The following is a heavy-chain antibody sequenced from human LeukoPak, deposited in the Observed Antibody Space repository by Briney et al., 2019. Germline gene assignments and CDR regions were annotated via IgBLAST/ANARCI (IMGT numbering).Heavy chain of an antibody. J-gene: IGHJ6*02. D-gene: IGHD3-16*01. V-gene: IGHV3-33*01. Sequence: GGSLRLSCEASGDIFSTYGMHWVRQAPGKGLEWVAVVWFDGSKEYYADSVKGRFTISRDNARDSLHLQMNSLRVEDTAVYYCAREGYDYVWQTTEQDGMDVWGQGTTVTVSS. CDR3: AREGYDYVWQTTEQDGMDV. CDR1: GDIFSTYG. CDR2: VWFDGSKE.